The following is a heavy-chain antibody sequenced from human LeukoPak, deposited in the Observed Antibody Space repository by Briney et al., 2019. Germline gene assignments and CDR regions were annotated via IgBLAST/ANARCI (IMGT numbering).Heavy chain of an antibody. CDR3: ARRYYYDSSGYYLDAFDI. Sequence: ASVKVSCKAFGYTFTSNYMHWVRQAPGQGPEWMGVISPSGGSTTYAQKFQGRVTLTRDMSTSTDYLELSSLRSEDTAVYYCARRYYYDSSGYYLDAFDIWGQGTMVTVSS. D-gene: IGHD3-22*01. V-gene: IGHV1-46*01. CDR1: GYTFTSNY. J-gene: IGHJ3*02. CDR2: ISPSGGST.